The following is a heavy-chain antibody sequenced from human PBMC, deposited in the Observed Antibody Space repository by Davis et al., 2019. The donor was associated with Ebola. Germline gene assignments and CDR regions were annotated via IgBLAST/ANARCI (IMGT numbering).Heavy chain of an antibody. D-gene: IGHD3-22*01. J-gene: IGHJ5*01. CDR3: ARDHYDSSAHNWFDS. Sequence: PGGSLRLSCAASGFTFSSYGMHWVRQAPGKGLEWVVVIWYDGSNKYYADSVKGRFTISRDNSKNTLYLQMNSLRAEDTAVYYCARDHYDSSAHNWFDSWGQGTLVTVSS. CDR2: IWYDGSNK. CDR1: GFTFSSYG. V-gene: IGHV3-33*01.